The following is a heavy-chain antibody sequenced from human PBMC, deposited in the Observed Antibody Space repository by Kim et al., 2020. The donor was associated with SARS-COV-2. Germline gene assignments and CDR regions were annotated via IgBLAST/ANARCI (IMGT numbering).Heavy chain of an antibody. CDR2: IWYDGSNK. Sequence: GGSLRLSCAASGFTFSSYGMHWVRQAPGKGLEWVAVIWYDGSNKYYADSVKGRFTISRDNSKNTLYLQMNSLRAEDTAVYYCARVLRVGGRSPRYGMDVWGQGTTGTVPS. CDR3: ARVLRVGGRSPRYGMDV. V-gene: IGHV3-33*01. J-gene: IGHJ6*02. D-gene: IGHD3-16*01. CDR1: GFTFSSYG.